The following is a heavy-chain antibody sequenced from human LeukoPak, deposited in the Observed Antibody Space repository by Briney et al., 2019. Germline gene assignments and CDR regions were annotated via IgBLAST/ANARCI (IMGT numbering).Heavy chain of an antibody. D-gene: IGHD2/OR15-2a*01. Sequence: PSETLSLTCTVSGGSISSSSNYWGWIRQPPGKGLEWIGSIYYSGSTYYTPSLNSRVTISVDTTKNQFSLKLSSVTAADTAVYYCARDWLGFSLAHRYNWFDPWGQGTLVTVSS. CDR2: IYYSGST. CDR1: GGSISSSSNY. CDR3: ARDWLGFSLAHRYNWFDP. J-gene: IGHJ5*02. V-gene: IGHV4-39*07.